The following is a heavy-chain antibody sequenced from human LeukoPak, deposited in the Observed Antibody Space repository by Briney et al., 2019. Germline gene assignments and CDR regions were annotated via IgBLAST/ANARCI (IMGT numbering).Heavy chain of an antibody. Sequence: GESLKISCKGSGYSFTSYRIGWVRQMPGKGLEWMGIIYPGDSDTRYSPSFQGQVTISADKSISTAYLQWSSLKASGTAMYYCARNGDDSSGYYYAYFDYWGQGTLVTVSS. CDR2: IYPGDSDT. V-gene: IGHV5-51*01. J-gene: IGHJ4*02. CDR3: ARNGDDSSGYYYAYFDY. D-gene: IGHD3-22*01. CDR1: GYSFTSYR.